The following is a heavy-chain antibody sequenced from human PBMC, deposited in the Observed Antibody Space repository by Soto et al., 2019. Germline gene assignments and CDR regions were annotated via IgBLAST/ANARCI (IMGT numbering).Heavy chain of an antibody. V-gene: IGHV4-34*01. J-gene: IGHJ4*02. CDR2: INHGGST. CDR1: GGSFSFHS. CDR3: ARARSIAVYDS. D-gene: IGHD6-19*01. Sequence: NPSETLSLTCAVYGGSFSFHSWTWIRQPPGKGLEWIGEINHGGSTNYNTSLKSRVTISEDTSKNQFSLKLSSVTAADTAIYYCARARSIAVYDSWGQGTLVTVSS.